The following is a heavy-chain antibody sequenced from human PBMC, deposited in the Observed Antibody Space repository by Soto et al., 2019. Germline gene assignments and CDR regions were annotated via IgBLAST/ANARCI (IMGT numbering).Heavy chain of an antibody. CDR2: ISSSSSYI. V-gene: IGHV3-21*01. CDR3: ARDCSGSSCYTAAYFFDY. J-gene: IGHJ4*02. CDR1: GFTFSSYS. Sequence: VQLVESGGGLVKPGGSLRLSCAASGFTFSSYSMNWVRQAPGKGLEWVSSISSSSSYIYYADSVKGRFTISRDNAKNSLYLQMNSLRAEDTAVYYCARDCSGSSCYTAAYFFDYWGQGTLVTVSS. D-gene: IGHD2-15*01.